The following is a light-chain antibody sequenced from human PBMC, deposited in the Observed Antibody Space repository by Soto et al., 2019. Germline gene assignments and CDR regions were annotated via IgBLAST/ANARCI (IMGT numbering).Light chain of an antibody. J-gene: IGLJ3*02. V-gene: IGLV2-23*01. Sequence: QSALTQPASVSGSPGQSITISCSGTSSDVGSYNLVSWYQQHPGKAPKLMFYEGRKRPSGVSNRFSGSKSGNTASLTITGLQAEDEADYYCCSYAGSSTFGVFGGGTKLTVL. CDR3: CSYAGSSTFGV. CDR1: SSDVGSYNL. CDR2: EGR.